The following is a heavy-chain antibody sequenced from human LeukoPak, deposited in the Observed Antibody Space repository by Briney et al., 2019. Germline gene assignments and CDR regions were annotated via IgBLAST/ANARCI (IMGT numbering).Heavy chain of an antibody. CDR2: IYYSGST. CDR3: ARSPGRGVVTIRTVRLHYFDY. V-gene: IGHV4-59*01. D-gene: IGHD3-3*01. Sequence: PSETLSLTCTVSGGSISSYYWSWIRQPPGKGLEWIGYIYYSGSTNYNPSLKSRVTISVDTSKNQFSLKLSSVTAADTAVYYCARSPGRGVVTIRTVRLHYFDYWGQGTLVTVSS. J-gene: IGHJ4*02. CDR1: GGSISSYY.